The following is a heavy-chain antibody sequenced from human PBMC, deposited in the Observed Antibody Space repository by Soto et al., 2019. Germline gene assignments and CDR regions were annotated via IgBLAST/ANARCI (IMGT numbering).Heavy chain of an antibody. J-gene: IGHJ4*02. D-gene: IGHD3-9*01. V-gene: IGHV3-23*01. CDR3: AKTPGVITLVTSVDH. Sequence: GGSLILSCVASGFTFNKYALAWVRQAPGKGLEWVSAISGSGASTYDADSVKGRFTISRDNSNNTLYLQMNSLRAEDTAVYYCAKTPGVITLVTSVDHWGQGTSVTVSS. CDR1: GFTFNKYA. CDR2: ISGSGAST.